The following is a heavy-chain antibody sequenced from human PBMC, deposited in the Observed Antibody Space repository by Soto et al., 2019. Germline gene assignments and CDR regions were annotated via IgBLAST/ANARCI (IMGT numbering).Heavy chain of an antibody. CDR1: GYSISSGYY. V-gene: IGHV4-38-2*01. CDR2: IYHSGST. J-gene: IGHJ4*02. CDR3: ARGEYYGSGNYFDY. Sequence: SETLSLTCAVSGYSISSGYYCCCIRQHPGKGLEWIGYIYHSGSTYYNPSLKSRVTISGDTSKNQFSLKLSSVTAADTAVYYCARGEYYGSGNYFDYWGQGTLVTVSS. D-gene: IGHD3-10*01.